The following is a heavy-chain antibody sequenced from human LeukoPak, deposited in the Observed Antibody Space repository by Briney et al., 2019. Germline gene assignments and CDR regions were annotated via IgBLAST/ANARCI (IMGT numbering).Heavy chain of an antibody. CDR3: ARDPSYYGSGSYYNY. V-gene: IGHV3-30*04. CDR1: GFTFSSYA. D-gene: IGHD3-10*01. J-gene: IGHJ4*02. CDR2: ISYDGSNK. Sequence: GGSLRLSCAASGFTFSSYAMHWVRQAPGKGLEWGAVISYDGSNKYYADSVKGRFTISRDNSKNTLYLQMNSLRAEDTAVYYCARDPSYYGSGSYYNYWGQGTLVTVSS.